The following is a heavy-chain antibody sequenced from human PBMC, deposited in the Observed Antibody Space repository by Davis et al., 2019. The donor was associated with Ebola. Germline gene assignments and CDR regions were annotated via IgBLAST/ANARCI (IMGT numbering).Heavy chain of an antibody. D-gene: IGHD6-13*01. CDR3: ARGWQQYDY. V-gene: IGHV3-43*02. CDR2: ISGDGGST. J-gene: IGHJ4*02. CDR1: GFTFDDYA. Sequence: GESLKISCAASGFTFDDYAMHWVRQAPGKGLEWVSLISGDGGSTYYADSVKGRFTISRDNSKNTLYLQMNSLRAEDTAVYYCARGWQQYDYWGQGTLVTVSS.